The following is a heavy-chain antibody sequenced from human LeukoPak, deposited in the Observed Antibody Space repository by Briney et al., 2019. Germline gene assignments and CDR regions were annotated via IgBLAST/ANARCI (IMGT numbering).Heavy chain of an antibody. CDR2: IYPGDSDT. J-gene: IGHJ4*02. CDR1: GYSFPNYW. V-gene: IGHV5-51*01. D-gene: IGHD3-9*01. CDR3: ARHLAHYDIFPSSLDY. Sequence: GESLKISCKVSGYSFPNYWIGWVRQMPGKGLEWMGIIYPGDSDTRYSPSFQGQVTISADKSISTAYLQWSSLKASDTAMYYCARHLAHYDIFPSSLDYWGQGTLVTVSS.